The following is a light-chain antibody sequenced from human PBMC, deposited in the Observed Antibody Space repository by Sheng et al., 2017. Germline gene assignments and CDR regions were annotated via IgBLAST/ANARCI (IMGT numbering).Light chain of an antibody. CDR3: SSYTSYTVT. CDR1: SSDVGR. Sequence: QSVLTQPPSVSGSPGQSVTISCTGTSSDVGRVSWYQQSPGTAPKLIIYEVNHRPSGVPDRFSGSKSGNTATLAISGLQAEDEADYYCSSYTSYTVTFGGGTKLTV. V-gene: IGLV2-18*02. J-gene: IGLJ2*01. CDR2: EVN.